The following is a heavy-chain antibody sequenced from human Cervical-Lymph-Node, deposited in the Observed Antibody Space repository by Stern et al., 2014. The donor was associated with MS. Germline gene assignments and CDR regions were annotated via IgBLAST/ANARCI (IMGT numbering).Heavy chain of an antibody. CDR3: ARDKYYYDSSGYYSM. CDR2: ISYDGSNK. D-gene: IGHD3-22*01. Sequence: QLVQSGGGVVQPGRSLRLSCAASGLTFSSYAMHWVRQAPGTGLEWVAVISYDGSNKYYADSVKGRFIISRDNSKNTLFLQMNSLRAEDTAVYYCARDKYYYDSSGYYSMWGQGTLVTVSS. CDR1: GLTFSSYA. V-gene: IGHV3-30-3*01. J-gene: IGHJ4*02.